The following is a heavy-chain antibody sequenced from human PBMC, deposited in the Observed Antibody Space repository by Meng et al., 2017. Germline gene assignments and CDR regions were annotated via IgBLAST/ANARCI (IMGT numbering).Heavy chain of an antibody. CDR1: GSTFSSYS. J-gene: IGHJ4*02. CDR2: ISSSSSYI. CDR3: AISLVATRDIDY. V-gene: IGHV3-21*01. D-gene: IGHD5-12*01. Sequence: GQLVESGGGVVKPGGSLRLSCAASGSTFSSYSMNWVRQAPGKGLEWVSSISSSSSYIYYADSVKGRFTISRDNAKNSLYLQMNSLRAEDTAVYYCAISLVATRDIDYWGQGTLVTVSS.